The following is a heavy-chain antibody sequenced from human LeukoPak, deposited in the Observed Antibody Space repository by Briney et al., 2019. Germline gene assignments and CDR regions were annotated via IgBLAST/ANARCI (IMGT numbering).Heavy chain of an antibody. Sequence: PGGSLRLSCAASGFTFSTYDMSGVRQTPGEGLEWVSGISGSSGTTYYPDSVKGRFTIPRDNSKNTLHLQMHSPRAEDAAIYFCAKGGSFSFDIWGQGTKVTVSS. J-gene: IGHJ3*02. CDR3: AKGGSFSFDI. V-gene: IGHV3-23*01. D-gene: IGHD5-12*01. CDR1: GFTFSTYD. CDR2: ISGSSGTT.